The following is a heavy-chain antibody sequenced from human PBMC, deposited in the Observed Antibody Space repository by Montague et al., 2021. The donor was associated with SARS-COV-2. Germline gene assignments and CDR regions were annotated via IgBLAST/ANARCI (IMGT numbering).Heavy chain of an antibody. V-gene: IGHV3-30-3*01. CDR3: AAPMVKDY. CDR2: ISYDGSNK. D-gene: IGHD5-18*01. Sequence: SLRLSCAASGFTFSSYAMHWVRQAPGKGLEWVAVISYDGSNKYYADSVKGRFTISRDNSKNTLYLQMNCLRAEDTAVYYCAAPMVKDYWGQGTLVTVSS. CDR1: GFTFSSYA. J-gene: IGHJ4*02.